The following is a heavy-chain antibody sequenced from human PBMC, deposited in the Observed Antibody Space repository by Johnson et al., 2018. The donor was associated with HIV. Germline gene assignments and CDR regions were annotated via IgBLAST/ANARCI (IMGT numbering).Heavy chain of an antibody. CDR3: ARVYYYDNKDGFDI. CDR2: LSYDGSTK. V-gene: IGHV3-30*04. Sequence: QVQLVESGGGVVQPGRSLGLSCAASGFSFSSYAMHWVRQAPGKGLEWVASLSYDGSTKDYADSVKGRFTISRDISKTSLYLQMNSLRTEDTAVYYCARVYYYDNKDGFDIWGQGTTVTVSS. D-gene: IGHD3-22*01. CDR1: GFSFSSYA. J-gene: IGHJ3*02.